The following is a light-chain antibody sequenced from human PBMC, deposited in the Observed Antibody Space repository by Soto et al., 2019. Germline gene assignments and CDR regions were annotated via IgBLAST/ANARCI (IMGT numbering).Light chain of an antibody. V-gene: IGKV3D-15*01. CDR2: YIS. CDR1: QSAGNF. J-gene: IGKJ5*01. Sequence: EIVMTQSPAPLSVSPWETASLSCRASQSAGNFLAWYQQKPGQAPRLLIYYISTRATGIPARFSGSGSGTEFTLTINSLQSEDSAVYYCQQHNQWPITFGQGTRLEIK. CDR3: QQHNQWPIT.